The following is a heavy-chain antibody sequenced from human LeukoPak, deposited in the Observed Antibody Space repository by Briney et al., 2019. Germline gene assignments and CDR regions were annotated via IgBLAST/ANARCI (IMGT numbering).Heavy chain of an antibody. J-gene: IGHJ4*02. V-gene: IGHV4-59*08. CDR2: IYYSGST. CDR3: ARLYCSSTGCYIDY. Sequence: SETLSLTCTDSGGSISSYYWSWIRQPPGKGLEWIGYIYYSGSTNYNPSLKSRVTISVDTSKNQFSLKLSSVTAADTAVYYCARLYCSSTGCYIDYWGQGTLVTVSS. CDR1: GGSISSYY. D-gene: IGHD2-2*01.